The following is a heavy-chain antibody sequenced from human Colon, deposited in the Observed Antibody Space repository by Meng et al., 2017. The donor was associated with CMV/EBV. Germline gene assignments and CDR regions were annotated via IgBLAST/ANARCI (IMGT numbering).Heavy chain of an antibody. D-gene: IGHD6-6*01. J-gene: IGHJ4*02. Sequence: GESPKIPCATSGFIFNHYGMHWVRQAPGTGLEWIAYSPADATDRKYADNVKGRFSISRDNSKNTVDLQMNSLRLDDTAVYFCARREAPSYFAHWGQGSLVTVSS. CDR3: ARREAPSYFAH. V-gene: IGHV3-30*02. CDR1: GFIFNHYG. CDR2: SPADATDR.